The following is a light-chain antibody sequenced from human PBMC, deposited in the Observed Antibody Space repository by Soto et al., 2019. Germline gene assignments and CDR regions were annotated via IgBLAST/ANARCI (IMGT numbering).Light chain of an antibody. CDR1: SSDVGAYIY. V-gene: IGLV2-14*03. Sequence: QSPLTQPASVSGSPGQSITISCVGTSSDVGAYIYVSWYQQYPGKAPKLIIYEVNNRPSGVSGRFSGSKSDTTAHLTISGLQAEDEADYYCSSYSDSDTKVFGTGPKVTVL. CDR3: SSYSDSDTKV. J-gene: IGLJ1*01. CDR2: EVN.